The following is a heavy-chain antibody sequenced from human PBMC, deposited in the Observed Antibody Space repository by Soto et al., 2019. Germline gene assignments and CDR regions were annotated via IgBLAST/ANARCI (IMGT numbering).Heavy chain of an antibody. Sequence: ASVKVSCRTSGYTFTNYVVDWVRQAPGQGLEWMGWINSGNGNTKYSEKFQGRVTITRDTSASTAYMELNSLTSEDTAVYYCARGLTIFGVVIGYWGQGTLVTVSS. CDR2: INSGNGNT. J-gene: IGHJ4*02. V-gene: IGHV1-3*01. CDR3: ARGLTIFGVVIGY. D-gene: IGHD3-3*01. CDR1: GYTFTNYV.